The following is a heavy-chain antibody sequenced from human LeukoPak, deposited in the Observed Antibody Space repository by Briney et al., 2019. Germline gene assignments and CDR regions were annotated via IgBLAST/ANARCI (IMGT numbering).Heavy chain of an antibody. Sequence: ASVKVSCKASGYTFTSYGISWVRQAPGQGLEWMGWVSAYNGNTNYAQELQGRVTMTTDTSTSTAYMELRSLRSDDTAVYYCARRIAVGGSWFDPWGQGTLVTVSS. J-gene: IGHJ5*02. CDR3: ARRIAVGGSWFDP. V-gene: IGHV1-18*01. D-gene: IGHD6-19*01. CDR1: GYTFTSYG. CDR2: VSAYNGNT.